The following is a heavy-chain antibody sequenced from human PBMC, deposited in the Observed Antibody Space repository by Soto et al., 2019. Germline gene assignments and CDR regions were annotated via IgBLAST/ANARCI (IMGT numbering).Heavy chain of an antibody. Sequence: GGSLRLSCAASGFTFSSYAMSWVRQAPGKGLEWVSAISGSGGSTYYADSVKGRFTISRDNSKNTLYLQMNSLRAEDTAVYYCVRTPPRKGYSSGWLLLGYFDYWGQGTLVTVSS. J-gene: IGHJ4*02. D-gene: IGHD6-19*01. CDR2: ISGSGGST. CDR1: GFTFSSYA. V-gene: IGHV3-23*01. CDR3: VRTPPRKGYSSGWLLLGYFDY.